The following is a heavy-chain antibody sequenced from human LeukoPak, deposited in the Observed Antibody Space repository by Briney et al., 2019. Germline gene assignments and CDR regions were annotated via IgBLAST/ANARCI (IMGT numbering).Heavy chain of an antibody. V-gene: IGHV3-74*01. Sequence: GGSLRLSCAASGFIFRSYWMHWVRQAPGKGLVWVSRINSDGSSTTYADSVKGRFTISRDNAKNTLYLQMNSLRAEDTAVYYYARGSGYNVFDYWGQGTLVTVSS. CDR3: ARGSGYNVFDY. D-gene: IGHD3-22*01. J-gene: IGHJ4*02. CDR2: INSDGSST. CDR1: GFIFRSYW.